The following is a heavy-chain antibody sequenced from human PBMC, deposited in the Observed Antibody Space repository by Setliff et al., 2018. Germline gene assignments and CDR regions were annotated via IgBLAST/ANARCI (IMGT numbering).Heavy chain of an antibody. J-gene: IGHJ4*02. CDR2: IWNDGSNK. CDR1: GFTFSSYG. CDR3: ARDAGGDYDN. V-gene: IGHV3-33*01. Sequence: PGGSLRLSCAASGFTFSSYGMHWVRQAPGKGLEWVAVIWNDGSNKFYGDSVKGRFTISRDNSKNTLYLQMNSLRLEDTAIYYCARDAGGDYDNWGQGTLVTVSS. D-gene: IGHD2-21*02.